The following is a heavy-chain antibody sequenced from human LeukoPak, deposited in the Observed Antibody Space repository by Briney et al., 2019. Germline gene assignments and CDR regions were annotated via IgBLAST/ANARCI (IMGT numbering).Heavy chain of an antibody. CDR2: ISPGDSDA. CDR1: GYTFTNYY. J-gene: IGHJ4*02. CDR3: ARRYCSSTSCNPYFFDY. V-gene: IGHV5-51*01. Sequence: GESLKISCKGSGYTFTNYYIGWVRQTPGKGLEWMGIISPGDSDARYSPPLQAQVTISADKSISTAYLRWSSLKASDTAMYYCARRYCSSTSCNPYFFDYWGQGTLVTVSS. D-gene: IGHD2-2*01.